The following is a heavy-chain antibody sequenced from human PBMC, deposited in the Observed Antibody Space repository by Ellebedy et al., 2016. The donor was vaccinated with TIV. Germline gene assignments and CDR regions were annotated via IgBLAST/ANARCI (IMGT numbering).Heavy chain of an antibody. CDR3: AKDSGRSGWISDY. CDR1: GFTFSTYA. Sequence: GESLKISCVVSGFTFSTYAMRWFRQAPGKGLEWFSALTTGGVTFYADSVKGRFPISRDSSKTTLYLQMNSLRVEDTAVYFCAKDSGRSGWISDYWGQGTLVTVSS. CDR2: LTTGGVT. D-gene: IGHD3-10*01. J-gene: IGHJ4*02. V-gene: IGHV3-23*01.